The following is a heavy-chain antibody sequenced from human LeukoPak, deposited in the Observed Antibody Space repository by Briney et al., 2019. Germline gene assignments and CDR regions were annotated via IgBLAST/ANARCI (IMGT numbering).Heavy chain of an antibody. CDR2: IKQDGSEK. D-gene: IGHD2-15*01. V-gene: IGHV3-7*01. CDR1: VFTFSIYW. Sequence: GGSLRLSCAPSVFTFSIYWMSWVRQAPGKGLEWVANIKQDGSEKYYVDSVKGRFTISRDNAKNSMYPQMNSLRAEDTAVYYCSRDPYCSGGSCPFDYWGQRSLATV. J-gene: IGHJ4*02. CDR3: SRDPYCSGGSCPFDY.